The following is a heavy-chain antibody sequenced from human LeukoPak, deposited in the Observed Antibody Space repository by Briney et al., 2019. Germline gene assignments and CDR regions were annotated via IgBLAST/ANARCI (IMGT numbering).Heavy chain of an antibody. CDR2: INPNSGGT. V-gene: IGHV1-2*02. Sequence: GASVKVSCKASGYTFTGYYMHWVRQAPGQGLEWMGWINPNSGGTNYAQKFQGRVTMTRDTSISTAYMELGRLRSDDTAVYYCARGSRVPREAVDAFDIWGQGTMVTVSS. CDR1: GYTFTGYY. D-gene: IGHD1-26*01. J-gene: IGHJ3*02. CDR3: ARGSRVPREAVDAFDI.